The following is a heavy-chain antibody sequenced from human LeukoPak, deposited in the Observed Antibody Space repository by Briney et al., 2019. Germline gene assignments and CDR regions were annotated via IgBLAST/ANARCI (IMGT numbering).Heavy chain of an antibody. CDR1: GGSISSGSYY. CDR2: IYTSGST. D-gene: IGHD6-19*01. CDR3: ASAVAGTEDAFDI. Sequence: SQTLSLTCTVSGGSISSGSYYWSWIRQPAGKGLEWIGRIYTSGSTNYNPSLKSRVTISVDTSKNQFSLKLSSVTAADTAVYYCASAVAGTEDAFDIWGQGTMVTVSS. V-gene: IGHV4-61*02. J-gene: IGHJ3*02.